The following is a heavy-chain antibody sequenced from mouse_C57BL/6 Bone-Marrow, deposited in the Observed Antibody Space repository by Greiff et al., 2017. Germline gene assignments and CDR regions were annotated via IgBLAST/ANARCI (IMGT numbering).Heavy chain of an antibody. CDR3: ARGRDFDY. CDR1: GYTFTSYG. Sequence: QVQLQQSGAELARPGASVKLSCKASGYTFTSYGISWVKQRPGQGLEWIGEIYPRGGNTYYNETFKGKATLTTDTSSSTAYMELRSLTSEDSAVCFCARGRDFDYWGQGTTLTVAS. J-gene: IGHJ2*01. CDR2: IYPRGGNT. V-gene: IGHV1-81*01.